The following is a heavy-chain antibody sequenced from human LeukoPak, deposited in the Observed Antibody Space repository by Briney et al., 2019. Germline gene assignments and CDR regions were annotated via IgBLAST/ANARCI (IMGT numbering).Heavy chain of an antibody. D-gene: IGHD3-22*01. CDR3: AKLGYDSSGYYPDAFDI. J-gene: IGHJ3*02. V-gene: IGHV3-23*01. CDR1: GFTFSSYA. Sequence: GGSLRLSCAASGFTFSSYAMSWDRQAPGKGLEWVSTISGSGGSTYYADSVKGRFTISRDNFKNTLYLQMNSLRAEDTAVYYCAKLGYDSSGYYPDAFDIWGQGTMVTVSS. CDR2: ISGSGGST.